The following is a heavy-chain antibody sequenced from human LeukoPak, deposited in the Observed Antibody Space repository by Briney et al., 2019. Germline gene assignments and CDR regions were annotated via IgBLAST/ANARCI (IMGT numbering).Heavy chain of an antibody. CDR2: ISYDGNSN. J-gene: IGHJ6*02. Sequence: PGGSLRLSCAATGLTFSNFPMHWVRQAPGKGLEWVAVISYDGNSNYYADSVKGRFAITRDNSKNTLFLQMNSLRPEDTAVYYCARDLAAALNYYGMDVWGQGTTVTVSS. D-gene: IGHD6-13*01. CDR3: ARDLAAALNYYGMDV. CDR1: GLTFSNFP. V-gene: IGHV3-30*09.